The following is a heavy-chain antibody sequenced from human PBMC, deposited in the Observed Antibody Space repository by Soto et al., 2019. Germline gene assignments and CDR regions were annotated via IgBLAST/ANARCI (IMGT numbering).Heavy chain of an antibody. D-gene: IGHD1-26*01. J-gene: IGHJ5*02. CDR2: IIPIFGTA. CDR1: GGTFSSYA. V-gene: IGHV1-69*13. CDR3: AREAIEGDNWYDP. Sequence: ASVKVSCKASGGTFSSYAISWVLQAPGQGLEWMGGIIPIFGTANYAQKFQGRVTITADESTSTAYMELSSLRSEDTAVYYCAREAIEGDNWYDPWGQGTLVTVSS.